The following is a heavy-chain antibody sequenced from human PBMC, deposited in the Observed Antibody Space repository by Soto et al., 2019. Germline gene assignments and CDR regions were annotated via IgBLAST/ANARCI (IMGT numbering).Heavy chain of an antibody. CDR3: ARDPPEDSGGYFAFDY. CDR2: IWYDGSNK. D-gene: IGHD3-22*01. Sequence: GGSVRLSCAASGFTFSSYGMHWVRQAPGKGLEWVAVIWYDGSNKYYADSVKGRFTISRDNSKNTLYLQMNSLRAEDTAVYYCARDPPEDSGGYFAFDYWGQGTLVTVSS. CDR1: GFTFSSYG. V-gene: IGHV3-33*01. J-gene: IGHJ4*02.